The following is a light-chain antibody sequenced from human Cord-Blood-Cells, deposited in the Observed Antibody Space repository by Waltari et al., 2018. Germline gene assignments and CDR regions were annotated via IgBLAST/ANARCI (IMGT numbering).Light chain of an antibody. V-gene: IGKV1-39*01. CDR3: QQSNSTPLT. Sequence: IHMTQSPHPVAAALVVRVTITCRASQRISSCLNWYQQKPGKAPKLLIYAASSLQSGVPSRFSGSGSGTDFTLTISSLQPEDFATCYCQQSNSTPLTFGRGTKVDIK. J-gene: IGKJ4*01. CDR2: AAS. CDR1: QRISSC.